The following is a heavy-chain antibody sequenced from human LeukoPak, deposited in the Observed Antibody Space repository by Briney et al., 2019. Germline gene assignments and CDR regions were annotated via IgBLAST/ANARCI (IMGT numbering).Heavy chain of an antibody. CDR3: ARGEEAHYDILTGPYDY. CDR2: ISAYNDNT. J-gene: IGHJ4*02. CDR1: GYTFTSYG. V-gene: IGHV1-18*01. Sequence: EASVKVSCKASGYTFTSYGISWVRQAPGQGLEWMGWISAYNDNTNYAQKLQGRVTMTTDTSTSTAYMELRSLRSDDTAVYYCARGEEAHYDILTGPYDYWGQGTLVTVSS. D-gene: IGHD3-9*01.